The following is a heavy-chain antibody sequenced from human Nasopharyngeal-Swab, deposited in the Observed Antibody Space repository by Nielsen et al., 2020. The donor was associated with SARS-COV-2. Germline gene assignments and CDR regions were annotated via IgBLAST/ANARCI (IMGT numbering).Heavy chain of an antibody. J-gene: IGHJ6*03. D-gene: IGHD3-10*01. Sequence: GESPKISCPASGFTFDDYAMAWVRPAPGKGLGWVALISGDGGSTYYADSVKGRFTISRDNSKNSLYLQMNSLRTEDTALYYCAKDIGVYYYMDVWGKGTTVTVSS. CDR2: ISGDGGST. CDR1: GFTFDDYA. CDR3: AKDIGVYYYMDV. V-gene: IGHV3-43*02.